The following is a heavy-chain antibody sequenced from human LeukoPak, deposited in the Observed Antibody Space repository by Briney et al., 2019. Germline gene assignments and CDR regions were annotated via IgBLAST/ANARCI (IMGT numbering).Heavy chain of an antibody. V-gene: IGHV4-4*07. Sequence: SETLSLTCTVSGSSISSYYWSWIRQPAGKGLEWIGRIYTSGSTNYNPSLKSRVTMSVDTSKNQFSLKLSSVTAADTAVYYCARDCSSTSWARGNWFDPWGQGTLVTVSS. CDR3: ARDCSSTSWARGNWFDP. CDR2: IYTSGST. CDR1: GSSISSYY. D-gene: IGHD2-2*01. J-gene: IGHJ5*02.